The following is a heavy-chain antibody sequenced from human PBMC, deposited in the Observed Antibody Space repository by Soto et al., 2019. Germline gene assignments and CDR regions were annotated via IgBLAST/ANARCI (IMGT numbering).Heavy chain of an antibody. CDR3: ARDGDYDSSGYYGY. J-gene: IGHJ4*02. CDR1: GFTFSSYA. D-gene: IGHD3-22*01. V-gene: IGHV3-30-3*01. Sequence: GESLKISCAASGFTFSSYAMHWVRQAPGKGLEWVAVISYDGSNKYYADSVKGRFTISRDNSKNTLYLQMNSLRAEDTAVYYCARDGDYDSSGYYGYWGQGTLVTVSS. CDR2: ISYDGSNK.